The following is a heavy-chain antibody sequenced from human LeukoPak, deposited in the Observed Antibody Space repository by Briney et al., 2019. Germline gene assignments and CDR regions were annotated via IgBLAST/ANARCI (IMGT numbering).Heavy chain of an antibody. CDR2: MYETGHT. V-gene: IGHV4-59*12. CDR1: GGSISGYY. Sequence: SETLSLTCSVSGGSISGYYWSWIRQPPGQGLEWIGYMYETGHTMYNSSLKSRVTMSLDTSKNHFSLSLSSVTAADTAVYYCARVKGDGLDYWGQGTLVTVSS. D-gene: IGHD1-26*01. J-gene: IGHJ4*02. CDR3: ARVKGDGLDY.